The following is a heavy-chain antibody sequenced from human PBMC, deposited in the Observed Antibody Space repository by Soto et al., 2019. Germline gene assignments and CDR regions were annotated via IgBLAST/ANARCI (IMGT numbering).Heavy chain of an antibody. Sequence: QVQLVQSGAEVKKPGSSVKVSCKASGGTFSSYTISWVRQAPGQGLEWMGRIIPILGIANYAQKFQGRVKITGDKSTSTGYMGLSSLRSEDTAVYYCARDRYGSGSYYLDVWGKGTTVTVSS. D-gene: IGHD3-10*01. V-gene: IGHV1-69*08. J-gene: IGHJ6*03. CDR3: ARDRYGSGSYYLDV. CDR2: IIPILGIA. CDR1: GGTFSSYT.